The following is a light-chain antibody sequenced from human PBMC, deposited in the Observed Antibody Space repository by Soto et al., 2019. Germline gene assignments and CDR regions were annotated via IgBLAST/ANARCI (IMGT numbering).Light chain of an antibody. Sequence: QSVLTQPPSVSWAPGQRVTISCTGSSSNIGAGYDVHWYQQLPGTAPKLLIYDNRNRPSGVPDRFSGSKSGTSASLAITGIQAEDEADYYCQSYASSLSGSVVGGGTKVTVL. CDR2: DNR. V-gene: IGLV1-40*01. J-gene: IGLJ3*02. CDR3: QSYASSLSGSV. CDR1: SSNIGAGYD.